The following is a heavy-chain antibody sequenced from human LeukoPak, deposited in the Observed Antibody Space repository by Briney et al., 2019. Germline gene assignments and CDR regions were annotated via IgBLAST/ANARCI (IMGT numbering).Heavy chain of an antibody. D-gene: IGHD5-18*01. Sequence: SETLSLTCAVYGGSFSGYYWSWIRQPPGKGLEWIGYIYYSGSTNYNPSLKSRVTISVDTSKNQFSLKLSSVTAADTAVYYCARVWGYSYGYLDYWGQGTLVTVSS. J-gene: IGHJ4*02. CDR1: GGSFSGYY. CDR3: ARVWGYSYGYLDY. V-gene: IGHV4-59*01. CDR2: IYYSGST.